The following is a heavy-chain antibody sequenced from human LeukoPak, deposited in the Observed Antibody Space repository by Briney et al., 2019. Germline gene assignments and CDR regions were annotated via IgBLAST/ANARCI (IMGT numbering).Heavy chain of an antibody. CDR2: IYYSGST. V-gene: IGHV4-59*01. CDR1: GGSISSYY. Sequence: SEALSLTCTVSGGSISSYYWSRIRQPPGKGLEWIGYIYYSGSTNYNPSLKSRVTISVDTSKNQFSLKLSSVTAADTAVYYCARDKPYAEAPMHVWAKGTTVTVSS. J-gene: IGHJ6*03. D-gene: IGHD2-2*01. CDR3: ARDKPYAEAPMHV.